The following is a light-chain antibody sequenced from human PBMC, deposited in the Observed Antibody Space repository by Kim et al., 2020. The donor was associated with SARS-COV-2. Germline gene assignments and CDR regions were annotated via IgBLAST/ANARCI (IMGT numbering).Light chain of an antibody. CDR3: QEYDNYSRT. Sequence: IQMTQSPTTLSVSVGVSVTITCRASQTISTWLAWYQQKTGEAPNLLIYRTSILKDGVPSRFSGSVSGTEFTLTISSLQPDDFATYYCQEYDNYSRTFGQGTKVDIK. CDR1: QTISTW. CDR2: RTS. V-gene: IGKV1-5*03. J-gene: IGKJ2*01.